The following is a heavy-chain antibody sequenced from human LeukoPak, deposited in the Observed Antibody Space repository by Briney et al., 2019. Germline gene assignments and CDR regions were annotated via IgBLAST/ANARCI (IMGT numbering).Heavy chain of an antibody. CDR2: IYYSGST. CDR3: ARGSIAAAGYLDY. D-gene: IGHD6-13*01. Sequence: SETLSLTCTVSGGSISSSSYYWGWVRQPPGKGLEWIGSIYYSGSTYYNPSLKSRVTISVDTSKNQFSLKLSSVTAADTAVYYCARGSIAAAGYLDYWGQGTLVTVSS. J-gene: IGHJ4*02. V-gene: IGHV4-39*07. CDR1: GGSISSSSYY.